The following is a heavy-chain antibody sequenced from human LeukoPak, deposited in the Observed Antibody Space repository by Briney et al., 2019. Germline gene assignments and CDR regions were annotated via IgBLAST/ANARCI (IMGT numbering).Heavy chain of an antibody. J-gene: IGHJ3*02. CDR3: APWAFDI. CDR2: IKQDGSEK. Sequence: GGSLRLSCAASGFTFGSYWMSWVRQAPGKGLEWVANIKQDGSEKYYVDSVKGRFTISRDNAKNSLYLQMNSLRAEDTAVYYCAPWAFDIWGQGTMVTVSS. V-gene: IGHV3-7*01. CDR1: GFTFGSYW.